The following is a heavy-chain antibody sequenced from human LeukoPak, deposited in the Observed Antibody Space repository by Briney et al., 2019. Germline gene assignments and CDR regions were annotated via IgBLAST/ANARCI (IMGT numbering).Heavy chain of an antibody. CDR1: GGSISSSSYY. Sequence: SETLSLTCTVSGGSISSSSYYWGWIRQPPGKGLEWIGEINHSGRTNYNPSLKSRVTISVDTSKKQFSLKLSSVTAADTAVYYCARGVDYYGVWGQGTLVTVSS. D-gene: IGHD3-10*01. CDR2: INHSGRT. J-gene: IGHJ4*02. CDR3: ARGVDYYGV. V-gene: IGHV4-39*07.